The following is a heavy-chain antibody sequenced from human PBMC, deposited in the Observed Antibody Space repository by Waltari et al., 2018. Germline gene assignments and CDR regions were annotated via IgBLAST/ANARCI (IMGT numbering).Heavy chain of an antibody. CDR1: GFTFSSYG. CDR2: IWYEGRNK. J-gene: IGHJ3*02. CDR3: ARVVVGAAARANAFDI. V-gene: IGHV3-33*08. D-gene: IGHD2-2*01. Sequence: QVQLVESGGGVVQPGRSLRLSCAASGFTFSSYGMHWVRQAPGKGLEWVAGIWYEGRNKYEADSGKGRVTISRDKTKNTLYLQMNSLRAEDTAMYDCARVVVGAAARANAFDIWGQGTMVTVSS.